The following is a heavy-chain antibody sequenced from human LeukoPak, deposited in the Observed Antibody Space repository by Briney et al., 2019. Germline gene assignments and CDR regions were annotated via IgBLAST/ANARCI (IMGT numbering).Heavy chain of an antibody. CDR1: GGSISSGGYY. CDR2: IYTSGST. CDR3: ARDPYYDFWSGGFDP. J-gene: IGHJ5*02. Sequence: SETLSLTCTVSGGSISSGGYYWSWIRQPAGKGLEWIGRIYTSGSTNYNPSLKSRVTISVDTSKNQFSLRLSSVTAADTAVYYCARDPYYDFWSGGFDPWGQGTLVTVSS. D-gene: IGHD3-3*01. V-gene: IGHV4-61*02.